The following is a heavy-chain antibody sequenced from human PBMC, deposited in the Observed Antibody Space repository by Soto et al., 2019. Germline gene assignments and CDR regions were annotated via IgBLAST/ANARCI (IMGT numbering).Heavy chain of an antibody. D-gene: IGHD3-22*01. J-gene: IGHJ4*02. Sequence: GGSLRLSCSASGFTFSSYDMHWVRQGPGKGLEWVSAIGTAGDTNYAGSVKGRFTISRENAKNSLYLQMNSLRAGDTAIYFCARAIGPTLFDYWGQGALVTVS. V-gene: IGHV3-13*04. CDR3: ARAIGPTLFDY. CDR2: IGTAGDT. CDR1: GFTFSSYD.